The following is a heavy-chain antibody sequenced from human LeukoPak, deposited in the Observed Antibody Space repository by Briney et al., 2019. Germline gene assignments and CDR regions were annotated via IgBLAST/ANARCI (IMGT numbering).Heavy chain of an antibody. J-gene: IGHJ4*02. CDR3: ARDKGTSYLSSFDY. Sequence: GGSLRLSCAASEFSVGSNYMTWVRQAPGKGLEWVSLIYSGGSTYYADSVKGRFTISRDNSKNTLYLQMNSLRAADTAVYYCARDKGTSYLSSFDYWGQGTLVTVSS. V-gene: IGHV3-66*01. CDR2: IYSGGST. D-gene: IGHD6-6*01. CDR1: EFSVGSNY.